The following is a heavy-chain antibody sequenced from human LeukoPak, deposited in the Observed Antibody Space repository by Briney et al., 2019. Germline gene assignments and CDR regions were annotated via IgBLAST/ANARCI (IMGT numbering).Heavy chain of an antibody. CDR1: GFTFSSYA. D-gene: IGHD3-22*01. CDR2: ISGSGGST. V-gene: IGHV3-23*01. J-gene: IGHJ4*02. CDR3: AKHTTYDSSGPFDY. Sequence: PGGSLRLSCAASGFTFSSYAMSWVRQAPGKGLEWVSAISGSGGSTYYADSVKGRFTISRDNSKNTLYLLMNSLRAEDTAVYYCAKHTTYDSSGPFDYWGQGTLVTVSS.